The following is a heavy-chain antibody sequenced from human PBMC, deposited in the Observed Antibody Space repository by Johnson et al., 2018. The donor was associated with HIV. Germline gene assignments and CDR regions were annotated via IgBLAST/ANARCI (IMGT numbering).Heavy chain of an antibody. CDR3: AKDRNYDILST. J-gene: IGHJ3*01. CDR2: IRHDGSKE. Sequence: VQLVESGGGVAKPGGSLRLSCVASGFTFSSYGMRWVRQAPGKGLEWVAFIRHDGSKEYYADTVKGRFTISRDNAKNTLYLQMNSLRAEDTAVYYCAKDRNYDILSTWGQGTMVTVSS. D-gene: IGHD3-9*01. V-gene: IGHV3-30*02. CDR1: GFTFSSYG.